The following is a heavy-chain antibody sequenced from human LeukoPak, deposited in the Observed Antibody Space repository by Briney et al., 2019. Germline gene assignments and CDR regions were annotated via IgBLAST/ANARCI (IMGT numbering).Heavy chain of an antibody. J-gene: IGHJ4*02. V-gene: IGHV1-2*06. CDR1: GYTFTGYY. CDR2: INPNSGDT. D-gene: IGHD6-13*01. CDR3: ARRYSSSWYFDY. Sequence: ASVKVSCKASGYTFTGYYMHWVRQAPGQGLEWMGRINPNSGDTNYAQKFQGRVTMTRDTSISTAYMELSRLRSDDTAVYYCARRYSSSWYFDYWGQGTLVTVSS.